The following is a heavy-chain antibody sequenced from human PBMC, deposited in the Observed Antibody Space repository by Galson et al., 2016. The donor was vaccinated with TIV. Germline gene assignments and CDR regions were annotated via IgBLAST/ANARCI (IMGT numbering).Heavy chain of an antibody. CDR1: GYTFTSYG. D-gene: IGHD2-2*01. CDR3: ATELYCSSISCYYYYGLDV. Sequence: SVKVSCKASGYTFTSYGVSWVRQAPGQGLEWMGWISANNGNTNYAQKFQGRVTMTIDTSTTTAYMVLRSLGSDDTAVYYCATELYCSSISCYYYYGLDVWGHGTTVTVSS. J-gene: IGHJ6*02. CDR2: ISANNGNT. V-gene: IGHV1-18*01.